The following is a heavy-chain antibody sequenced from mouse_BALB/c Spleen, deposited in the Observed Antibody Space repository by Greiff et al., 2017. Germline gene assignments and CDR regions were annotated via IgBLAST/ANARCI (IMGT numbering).Heavy chain of an antibody. CDR1: GFSLTGYG. Sequence: VKLMESGPGLVAPSQSLSITCTVSGFSLTGYGVNWVRQPPGKGLEWLGMIWGDGSTDYNSALKSRLSISKDNSKSQVFLKMNSLQTDDTARYYCARGPDGYYVYFDVWGAGTTVTVSS. J-gene: IGHJ1*01. CDR3: ARGPDGYYVYFDV. CDR2: IWGDGST. V-gene: IGHV2-6-7*01. D-gene: IGHD2-3*01.